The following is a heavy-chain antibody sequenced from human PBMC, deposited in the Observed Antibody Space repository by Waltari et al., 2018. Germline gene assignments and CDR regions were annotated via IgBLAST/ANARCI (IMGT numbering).Heavy chain of an antibody. D-gene: IGHD2-8*01. Sequence: QVQLVQSGAEVKKPGSSVKVSCKASGGTFSSYTISWVRQAPGHGLEWMGRIIPILGIANYAQKFQGRVTITADKSTSTAYMELSSLRSEDTAVYYCARGRYCTNGVCYTSYYYGMDVWGQGTTVTVSS. V-gene: IGHV1-69*02. CDR3: ARGRYCTNGVCYTSYYYGMDV. J-gene: IGHJ6*02. CDR1: GGTFSSYT. CDR2: IIPILGIA.